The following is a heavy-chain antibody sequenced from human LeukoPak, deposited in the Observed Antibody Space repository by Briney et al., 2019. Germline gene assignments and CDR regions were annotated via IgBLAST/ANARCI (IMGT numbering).Heavy chain of an antibody. CDR2: ISGSSGAT. D-gene: IGHD6-19*01. Sequence: PGGSLRLSCAASGFTFNTYGMSWVRQAPGKGLEWVSGISGSSGATYYADSVKGRFTISRDNSKNTLYLQINSLRAEDTAVYYCAKDHLPGIVVADRDYWGQGTLVTVSS. J-gene: IGHJ4*02. CDR3: AKDHLPGIVVADRDY. V-gene: IGHV3-23*01. CDR1: GFTFNTYG.